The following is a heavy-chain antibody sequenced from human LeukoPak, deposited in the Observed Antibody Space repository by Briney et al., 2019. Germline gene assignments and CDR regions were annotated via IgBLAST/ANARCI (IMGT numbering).Heavy chain of an antibody. D-gene: IGHD2-2*01. CDR2: INHTGST. V-gene: IGHV4-34*01. Sequence: SETLSLTCAVYGGSFSDYFWSWIRQPPGKGLEWIGEINHTGSTNYNPSLKGRVSISVDTSNNQFSLRLTSVTAADTAVYYCARTLPRIVVVPAARGPFDYWGQGTLVTVSS. CDR1: GGSFSDYF. J-gene: IGHJ4*02. CDR3: ARTLPRIVVVPAARGPFDY.